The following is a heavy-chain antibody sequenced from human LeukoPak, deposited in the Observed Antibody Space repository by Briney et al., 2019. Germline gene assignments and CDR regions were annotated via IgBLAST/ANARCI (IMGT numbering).Heavy chain of an antibody. D-gene: IGHD6-6*01. Sequence: GGSLRLYCEASGFTFSDSFMSWIRQAPGKGLAWIAYISSRSRTTHYADSVKGRFTISRDNAKSSLFLQMDSLRAEDTAVYYCARHSQQLVFSPFDYWGQGSVVTVSS. CDR2: ISSRSRTT. CDR3: ARHSQQLVFSPFDY. J-gene: IGHJ4*02. CDR1: GFTFSDSF. V-gene: IGHV3-11*01.